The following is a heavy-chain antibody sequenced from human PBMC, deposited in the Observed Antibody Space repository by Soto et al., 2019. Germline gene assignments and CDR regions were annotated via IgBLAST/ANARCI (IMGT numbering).Heavy chain of an antibody. Sequence: QVQLVQSGAEVKKPGSSVKVSCKASGGTFSSYTLSWVRQAPGQGLEWMGRIIPLLGIPNYAQKFQGRVTIXAXXSTRTAYMELSSLRSEDTAVYYCARDDYGDQYFDYWGQGTLVTVSS. CDR1: GGTFSSYT. V-gene: IGHV1-69*08. CDR3: ARDDYGDQYFDY. J-gene: IGHJ4*02. CDR2: IIPLLGIP. D-gene: IGHD4-17*01.